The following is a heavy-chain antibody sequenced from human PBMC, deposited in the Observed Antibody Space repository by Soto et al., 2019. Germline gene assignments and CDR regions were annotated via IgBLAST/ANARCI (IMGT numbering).Heavy chain of an antibody. CDR1: GFIFRNYA. J-gene: IGHJ4*02. Sequence: LRLSCAASGFIFRNYAMSWVRQAPGKGLEWVSAIGGNGADTYYADSVKGRFTISRDNSKNTLYLQMNSLRAEDTAVYFCAIPSGLTVTGPDYWGQGTLVTVSS. V-gene: IGHV3-23*01. CDR2: IGGNGADT. D-gene: IGHD6-19*01. CDR3: AIPSGLTVTGPDY.